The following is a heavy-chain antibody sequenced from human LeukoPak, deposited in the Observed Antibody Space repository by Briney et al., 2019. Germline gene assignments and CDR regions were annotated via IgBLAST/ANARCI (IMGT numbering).Heavy chain of an antibody. V-gene: IGHV1-46*01. CDR3: ARDVPFPHDLWSGYSIDY. J-gene: IGHJ4*02. CDR1: GYTFTSYY. Sequence: ASVKVSCKASGYTFTSYYMHWVRQAPGQGFEWMGIINPSVGSTNYAQKFQGRVTMTRDTSTSTVYMELSSLRSEDTAVYYCARDVPFPHDLWSGYSIDYWGQGTLVTVSS. D-gene: IGHD3-3*01. CDR2: INPSVGST.